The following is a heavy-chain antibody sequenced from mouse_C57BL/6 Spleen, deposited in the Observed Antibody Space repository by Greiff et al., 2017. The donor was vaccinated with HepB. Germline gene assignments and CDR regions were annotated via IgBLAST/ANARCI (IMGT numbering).Heavy chain of an antibody. D-gene: IGHD3-2*02. CDR2: IYPGNSDT. J-gene: IGHJ2*01. CDR1: GYTFTSYW. CDR3: TRSVIRGDYFDY. Sequence: EVQLVESGTVLARPGASVKMSCKTSGYTFTSYWMHWVKQRPGQGLEWVGAIYPGNSDTSYNQKFKGKAKLTAVTSASTAYMELSSLTNEDSAVYYCTRSVIRGDYFDYWGQGTTLTVSS. V-gene: IGHV1-5*01.